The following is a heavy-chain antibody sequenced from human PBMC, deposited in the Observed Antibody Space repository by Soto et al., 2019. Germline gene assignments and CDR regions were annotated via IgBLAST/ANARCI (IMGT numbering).Heavy chain of an antibody. Sequence: SETLSLTCTVSGGSVSSNSYSWGWIRQSPGKGLEWIGTIYSTEKTYYNPSLKSRVTMSVDTSKNEFSLKLSSVTAADTAVYYCARTSRFDCWGQGTLVTVSS. D-gene: IGHD6-6*01. CDR3: ARTSRFDC. J-gene: IGHJ4*02. V-gene: IGHV4-39*01. CDR1: GGSVSSNSYS. CDR2: IYSTEKT.